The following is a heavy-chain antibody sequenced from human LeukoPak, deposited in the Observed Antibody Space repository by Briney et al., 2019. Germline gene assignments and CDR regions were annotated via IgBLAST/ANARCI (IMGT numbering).Heavy chain of an antibody. Sequence: GGSLRLSCAASGFTFSSYSMNWVRQAPGKGLEWVSYISSSSSTIYYADSVKGRFTISRDNAKNSLYLQMNSLRDEDTAVYYCARSLDPLYTTPWDYWGQGTLVTVSS. V-gene: IGHV3-48*02. J-gene: IGHJ4*02. CDR2: ISSSSSTI. CDR3: ARSLDPLYTTPWDY. D-gene: IGHD2-15*01. CDR1: GFTFSSYS.